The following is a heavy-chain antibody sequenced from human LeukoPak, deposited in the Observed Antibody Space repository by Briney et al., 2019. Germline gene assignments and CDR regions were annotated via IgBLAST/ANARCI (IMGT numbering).Heavy chain of an antibody. Sequence: SETLSLTCVVSGAPLTSYYWSWIRQPPGKGLEWIGYIFYSANTNYNPSLKSRVTMSLGPSKNLFSLRLPSVPAADTAVYYCARHTTVVPPPYIDDWGQGALVTVSS. V-gene: IGHV4-59*08. CDR1: GAPLTSYY. CDR3: ARHTTVVPPPYIDD. CDR2: IFYSANT. J-gene: IGHJ4*02. D-gene: IGHD4-17*01.